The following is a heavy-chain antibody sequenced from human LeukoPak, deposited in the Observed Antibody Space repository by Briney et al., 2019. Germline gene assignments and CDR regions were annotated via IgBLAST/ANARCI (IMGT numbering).Heavy chain of an antibody. V-gene: IGHV1-69*01. J-gene: IGHJ6*03. Sequence: SVKVSCKASGGTFSSYAISWVRQAPGQGLEWMGGIIPIFGTANYAQKFQGRVTITADESTSTAYMELSRLTSADTAVYYCARDLAARGNYYYFYMDVWGKGTTVTVSS. CDR3: ARDLAARGNYYYFYMDV. CDR1: GGTFSSYA. CDR2: IIPIFGTA. D-gene: IGHD6-6*01.